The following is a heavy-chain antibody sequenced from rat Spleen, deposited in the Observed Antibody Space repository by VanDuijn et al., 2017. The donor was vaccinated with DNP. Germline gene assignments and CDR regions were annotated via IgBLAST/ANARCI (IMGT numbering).Heavy chain of an antibody. D-gene: IGHD1-5*01. V-gene: IGHV5-25*01. J-gene: IGHJ4*01. CDR1: GFTFSNYD. CDR2: ISTSGGST. Sequence: EVQLVESGGGLVQPGRSLKLSCAASGFTFSNYDMAWVRQAPTKVLEWVASISTSGGSTYYRDSVKGRFTVSRDNAKRTLYLQMDSLRSEDTATYYCASGRYAMDAWGQGTSVTVSS. CDR3: ASGRYAMDA.